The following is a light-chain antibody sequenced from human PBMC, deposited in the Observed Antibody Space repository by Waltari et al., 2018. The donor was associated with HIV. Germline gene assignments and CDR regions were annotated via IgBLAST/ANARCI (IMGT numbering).Light chain of an antibody. Sequence: QSALTQPASVSGSRGQSITISCTGTSSDVGKYNLVSWYQQHPGKAPKLIIYEVSNRPSGVSNRCSGSKSGNTASLTISGLQAEDEADYYCTSYTSTTSVIFGGGTRLTV. CDR1: SSDVGKYNL. J-gene: IGLJ2*01. CDR2: EVS. CDR3: TSYTSTTSVI. V-gene: IGLV2-14*02.